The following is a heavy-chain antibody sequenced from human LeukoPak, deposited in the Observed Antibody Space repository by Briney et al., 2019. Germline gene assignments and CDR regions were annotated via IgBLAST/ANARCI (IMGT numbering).Heavy chain of an antibody. CDR3: AEDRSYGYFDY. CDR2: ISGSGGST. CDR1: GFTFSSYS. D-gene: IGHD5-18*01. Sequence: GGSLRLSCAASGFTFSSYSMNWVRQAPGKGLEWVSAISGSGGSTYYADSVKGRFTISRDNSKNTLYLQMNSLRAEDTAVYYCAEDRSYGYFDYWGQGTLVTVSS. V-gene: IGHV3-23*01. J-gene: IGHJ4*02.